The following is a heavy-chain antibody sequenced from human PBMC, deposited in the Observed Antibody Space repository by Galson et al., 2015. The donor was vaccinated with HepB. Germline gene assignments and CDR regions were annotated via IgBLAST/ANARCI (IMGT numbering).Heavy chain of an antibody. V-gene: IGHV3-74*01. J-gene: IGHJ5*01. CDR1: GFTFSGYW. Sequence: SLRLSCAASGFTFSGYWMHWVHQFPGKGPVWVSRIQTDGSNTNYADSVKGRFSISRDNAKNILYLQMNSLRVEDTAVYYCVRPAGSCPACHFDSWGRGTLVTVSS. CDR3: VRPAGSCPACHFDS. CDR2: IQTDGSNT. D-gene: IGHD2-15*01.